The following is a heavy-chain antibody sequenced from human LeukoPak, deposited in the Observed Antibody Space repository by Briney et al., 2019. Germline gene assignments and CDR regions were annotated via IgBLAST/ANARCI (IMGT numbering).Heavy chain of an antibody. CDR2: MNPNSGNT. J-gene: IGHJ6*02. Sequence: ASVKVSCKTSGYSFTNYAMNWVRQAPGQGLEWMGWMNPNSGNTRYAQKVQGRITMTRDTSISTAYMELSSLRSEDTAVYYCARGPTLVQGVIMPDSVGGMDVWGQGTTVTVS. V-gene: IGHV1-8*02. CDR3: ARGPTLVQGVIMPDSVGGMDV. D-gene: IGHD3-10*01. CDR1: GYSFTNYA.